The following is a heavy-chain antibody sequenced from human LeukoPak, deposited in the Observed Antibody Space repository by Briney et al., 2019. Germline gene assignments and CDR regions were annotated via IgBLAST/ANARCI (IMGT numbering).Heavy chain of an antibody. Sequence: PGGSLRLSCAASGFTFSSYAMSWVRQAPGKGLEWVSAISGSGGSTYYADSVKGRFTISRDNSKNTLYLQLNSLRAEDTAVYFCVKGFVHPTYYFDYWGQGTLVTVSS. V-gene: IGHV3-23*01. CDR2: ISGSGGST. CDR3: VKGFVHPTYYFDY. J-gene: IGHJ4*02. CDR1: GFTFSSYA. D-gene: IGHD3-10*01.